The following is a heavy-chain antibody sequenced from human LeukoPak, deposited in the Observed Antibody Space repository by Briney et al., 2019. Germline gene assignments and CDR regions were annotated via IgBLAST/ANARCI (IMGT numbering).Heavy chain of an antibody. D-gene: IGHD5-12*01. J-gene: IGHJ4*02. Sequence: PGRSLRLSCAASGFTFSSYGMHWVRQAPGKGLEWVAVIWYDGSNKYYADSVKGRFTISRDNSKNTLYLQMNSLRAEDTAVYYCAKDFGQRGYSGYDLGYYFDYWGQGTLATVSS. V-gene: IGHV3-33*06. CDR3: AKDFGQRGYSGYDLGYYFDY. CDR2: IWYDGSNK. CDR1: GFTFSSYG.